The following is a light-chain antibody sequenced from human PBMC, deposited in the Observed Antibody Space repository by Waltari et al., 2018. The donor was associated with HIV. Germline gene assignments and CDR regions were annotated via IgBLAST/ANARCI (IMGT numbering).Light chain of an antibody. V-gene: IGLV1-47*01. CDR1: SSNIGSNY. J-gene: IGLJ2*01. Sequence: QSVLTQPPSASGTPGQRVTISCSGSSSNIGSNYVYWYQQLPGTAPKLLIYRNNQRPSGVPDRFSGSKAGTSASLAISGLRSEDEADYYCAAWDDSLSVYVVFGGGTKLTGL. CDR3: AAWDDSLSVYVV. CDR2: RNN.